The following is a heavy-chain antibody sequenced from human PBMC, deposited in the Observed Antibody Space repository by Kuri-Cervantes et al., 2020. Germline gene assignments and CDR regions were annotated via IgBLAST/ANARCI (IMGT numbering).Heavy chain of an antibody. CDR3: ARDPHSFNWFDP. J-gene: IGHJ5*02. CDR2: LTPDGSST. Sequence: GESLKISCASSGFTFSNYWMHWVRQAPGKGLVWVSRLTPDGSSTNYADSVKGRFTISRDNAKNTLYLQMNSLRAEDTAVYYCARDPHSFNWFDPWGQGTLVTVSS. CDR1: GFTFSNYW. V-gene: IGHV3-74*01.